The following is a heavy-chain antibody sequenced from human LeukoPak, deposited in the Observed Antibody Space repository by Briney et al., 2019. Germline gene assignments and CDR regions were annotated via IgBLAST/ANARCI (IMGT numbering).Heavy chain of an antibody. Sequence: PSETLSLTCTVSGGSISSSSYYWSWIRQPPGKGLEWIGEINHSGSTNYNPSLKSRVTISVDTSKNQFSLKLSSVTAADTAVYYCARGYSSGWYGYWGQGTLVTVSS. J-gene: IGHJ4*02. D-gene: IGHD6-19*01. V-gene: IGHV4-39*07. CDR3: ARGYSSGWYGY. CDR1: GGSISSSSYY. CDR2: INHSGST.